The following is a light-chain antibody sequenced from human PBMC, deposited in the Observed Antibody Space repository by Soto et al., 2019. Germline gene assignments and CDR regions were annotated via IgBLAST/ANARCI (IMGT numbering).Light chain of an antibody. V-gene: IGKV1-5*03. J-gene: IGKJ1*01. Sequence: DIQMTQSPSTLSAFVGDRVTITCRARQNINTWLAWYQQKPGKASKLLIYKASTLESGVPSRFSGSGSGTEFTLTISSLQPDDFATYYCQQYYSYRSFGQGTKVEIK. CDR1: QNINTW. CDR2: KAS. CDR3: QQYYSYRS.